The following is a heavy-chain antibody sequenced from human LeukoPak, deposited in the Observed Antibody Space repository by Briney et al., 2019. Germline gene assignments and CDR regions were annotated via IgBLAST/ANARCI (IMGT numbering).Heavy chain of an antibody. CDR2: INPNTGVT. J-gene: IGHJ4*02. CDR1: GYTFTSYG. Sequence: ASVKVSCKASGYTFTSYGISWVRQAPGQGLEWMGWINPNTGVTNYAQNFQDRVTMTRDTSISTAYMELSRLRSDDTAVYYCASGAGTTAQDFDYWGQGTLVTVSS. D-gene: IGHD1-7*01. V-gene: IGHV1-2*02. CDR3: ASGAGTTAQDFDY.